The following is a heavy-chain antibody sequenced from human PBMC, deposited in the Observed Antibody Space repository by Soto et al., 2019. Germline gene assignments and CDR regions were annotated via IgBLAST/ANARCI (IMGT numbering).Heavy chain of an antibody. CDR1: GLTFSNYE. CDR3: ATRSGGGGAFDF. D-gene: IGHD3-10*01. J-gene: IGHJ3*01. CDR2: IGRGGTTT. V-gene: IGHV3-48*03. Sequence: QPGGSLRLSCAASGLTFSNYEMNWVRQAPGKGLEWVSYIGRGGTTTYYADSLKGRFTISRDNAKNSLYLQMNSLRAEDTAVYYCATRSGGGGAFDFWGQGTMVTVS.